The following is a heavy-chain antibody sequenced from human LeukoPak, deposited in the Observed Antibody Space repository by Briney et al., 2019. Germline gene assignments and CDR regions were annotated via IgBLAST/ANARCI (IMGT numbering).Heavy chain of an antibody. V-gene: IGHV1-18*01. CDR1: GYTFTSYG. CDR2: ISAYNGNT. Sequence: ASVKVSCKASGYTFTSYGISWVRQAPGQGLEWMGWISAYNGNTNYAQKLQGRATMTTDTSTSTAYMELRSLRSDDTAVYYCARVLRGSSGWYFDYWGQGTLVTVSS. D-gene: IGHD6-19*01. J-gene: IGHJ4*02. CDR3: ARVLRGSSGWYFDY.